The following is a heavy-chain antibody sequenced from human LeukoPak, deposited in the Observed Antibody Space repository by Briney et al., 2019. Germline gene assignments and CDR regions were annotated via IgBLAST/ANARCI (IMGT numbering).Heavy chain of an antibody. CDR2: INHSGST. D-gene: IGHD1-14*01. J-gene: IGHJ4*02. CDR3: ARGRSSRNRPRLDY. CDR1: GGSFSGYY. Sequence: SETLSLTCAVYGGSFSGYYWSWIRQPPGKGLEWIGEINHSGSTSYNPSLKSRVTISVDTSKNQFSLKPSSVTAADTAVYYCARGRSSRNRPRLDYWGQGTLVTVSS. V-gene: IGHV4-34*01.